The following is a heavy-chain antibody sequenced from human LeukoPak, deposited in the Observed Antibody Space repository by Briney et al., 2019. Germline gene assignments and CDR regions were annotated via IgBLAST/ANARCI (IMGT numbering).Heavy chain of an antibody. V-gene: IGHV1-2*06. CDR2: INPNTGDT. Sequence: ASVKVSCKASAYSFTGYYLHWVRQAPGQGLEWMGRINPNTGDTNYAQKFQGRVTMTRDTSISTAYMELSRLRSDDTAVYYCARGMGMAYLTFDDWGQGTLVTVSS. CDR3: ARGMGMAYLTFDD. CDR1: AYSFTGYY. J-gene: IGHJ4*02. D-gene: IGHD5-24*01.